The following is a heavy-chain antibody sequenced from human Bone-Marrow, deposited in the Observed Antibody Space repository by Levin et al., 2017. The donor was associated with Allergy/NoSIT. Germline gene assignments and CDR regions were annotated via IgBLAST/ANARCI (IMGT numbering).Heavy chain of an antibody. CDR3: ARPGGSGFYDSSGFEH. Sequence: SETLSLTCTVSGGSISSSSYYWGWIRQPPGTGLEWIGSIYYSGSTYYNPSLKSRVTISVDTSKNQFSLKLSSVTAADTAVYYCARPGGSGFYDSSGFEHWGQGTLVTVSP. D-gene: IGHD3-22*01. CDR1: GGSISSSSYY. CDR2: IYYSGST. J-gene: IGHJ1*01. V-gene: IGHV4-39*01.